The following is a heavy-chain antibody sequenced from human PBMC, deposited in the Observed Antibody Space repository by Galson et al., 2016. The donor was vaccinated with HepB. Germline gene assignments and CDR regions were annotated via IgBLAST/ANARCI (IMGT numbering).Heavy chain of an antibody. CDR2: TYWDDDR. V-gene: IGHV2-5*02. J-gene: IGHJ4*02. CDR1: GFSLRSGGVG. CDR3: AHFSTHGTGWYDYYFDF. Sequence: PALVKPTQTLTLTCSFSGFSLRSGGVGVAWIRQRPGGALEWLTHTYWDDDRRYRSSLKNRLTITKDTPKNQVVLRMTHMDPVDTATYFCAHFSTHGTGWYDYYFDFWGQGTLVTVSS. D-gene: IGHD1-1*01.